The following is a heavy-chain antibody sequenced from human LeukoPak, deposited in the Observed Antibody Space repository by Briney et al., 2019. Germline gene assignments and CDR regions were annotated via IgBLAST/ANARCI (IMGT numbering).Heavy chain of an antibody. J-gene: IGHJ4*02. CDR1: GYSISSGYY. V-gene: IGHV4-38-2*02. D-gene: IGHD3-22*01. CDR3: ARVRVVVSPFDY. CDR2: IYYSGST. Sequence: SETLSLTCTVSGYSISSGYYWGWIRQPPGKGLEWIGSIYYSGSTYYNPSLKSRVTISVDTSKNQFSLKLSSVTAADTAVYYCARVRVVVSPFDYWGQGTLVTVSS.